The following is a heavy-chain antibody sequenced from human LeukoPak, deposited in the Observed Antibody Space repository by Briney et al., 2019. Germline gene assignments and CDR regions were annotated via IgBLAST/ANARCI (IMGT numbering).Heavy chain of an antibody. Sequence: GRSLRLSCAASGFTFDDYAMHWVRQAPGKGLEWVSGISWSSGSIGYADSVKGRFTISRDNAKNSLYLQMNSLRAEDTALYYCAKDTAPTSLGYGMDVWGQGTTVTVSS. J-gene: IGHJ6*02. CDR3: AKDTAPTSLGYGMDV. CDR1: GFTFDDYA. CDR2: ISWSSGSI. V-gene: IGHV3-9*01.